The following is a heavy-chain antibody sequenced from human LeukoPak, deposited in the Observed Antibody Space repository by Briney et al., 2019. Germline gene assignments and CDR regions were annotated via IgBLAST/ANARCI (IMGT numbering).Heavy chain of an antibody. CDR2: IIPIFGTA. V-gene: IGHV1-69*05. Sequence: SVKVSCKASGYTFTSYYMHRVRQAPGQGLEWMGGIIPIFGTANYAQKFQGRVTITTDESTSTAYMELSSLRSEDTAVYYCAREMVVAATGYYYYMDVWGKGTTVTVSS. CDR3: AREMVVAATGYYYYMDV. CDR1: GYTFTSYY. J-gene: IGHJ6*03. D-gene: IGHD2-15*01.